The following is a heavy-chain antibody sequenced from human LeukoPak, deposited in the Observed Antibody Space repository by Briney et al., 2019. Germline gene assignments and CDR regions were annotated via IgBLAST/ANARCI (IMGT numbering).Heavy chain of an antibody. D-gene: IGHD2-15*01. V-gene: IGHV4-59*08. CDR3: ARLRCSGGSCYDDH. Sequence: PSETLSLTCTVSGGSISGYHWNWIRQPPGKGLEWIGDIYYSGSTNYNPSLKSRVTISLDTSKNQFSLNLNSVTAADTAVYYCARLRCSGGSCYDDHWGQGTLVTVSS. CDR2: IYYSGST. J-gene: IGHJ5*02. CDR1: GGSISGYH.